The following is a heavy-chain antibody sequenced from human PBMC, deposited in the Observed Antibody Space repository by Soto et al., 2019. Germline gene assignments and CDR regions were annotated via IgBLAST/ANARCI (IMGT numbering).Heavy chain of an antibody. D-gene: IGHD4-17*01. Sequence: PSETLSLTCTVSGDSISGGNYYWTWIRQHPGRGLEWIGYIYYTGTTHYSPSLQSRVTMSVDTSKNQISLTLTSLTPADTAVYFCAHAGDYDLLSFDHWGPGTLVTVSS. V-gene: IGHV4-31*02. J-gene: IGHJ4*02. CDR3: AHAGDYDLLSFDH. CDR1: GDSISGGNYY. CDR2: IYYTGTT.